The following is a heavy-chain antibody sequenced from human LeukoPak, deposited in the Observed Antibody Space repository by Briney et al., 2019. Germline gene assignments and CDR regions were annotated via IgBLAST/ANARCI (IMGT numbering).Heavy chain of an antibody. V-gene: IGHV1-46*01. D-gene: IGHD6-19*01. J-gene: IGHJ4*02. CDR2: INPSGGST. Sequence: ASVQVSCKASGYTFTSYHMHWVRQAPGQGLEWMGIINPSGGSTSYAQKFQGRVTMTRDTSTSTVYMELSSLRSEDTAVYYCARSSSGWYVFDYWGQGTLVTVSS. CDR1: GYTFTSYH. CDR3: ARSSSGWYVFDY.